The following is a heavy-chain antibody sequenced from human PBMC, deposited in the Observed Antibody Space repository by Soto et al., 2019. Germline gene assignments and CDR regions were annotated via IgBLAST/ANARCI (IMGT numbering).Heavy chain of an antibody. CDR3: ARSVAVPGAHIDY. D-gene: IGHD6-19*01. CDR2: VYYTGST. V-gene: IGHV4-59*11. Sequence: SETLSLTCSVSGGSISGPYWSWIRQSPGKGLEWLGYVYYTGSTNYSPSLRSRVSISVDTSKNEFSLRLSSVTAADTAVYFCARSVAVPGAHIDYWGQGTQVTVS. CDR1: GGSISGPY. J-gene: IGHJ4*02.